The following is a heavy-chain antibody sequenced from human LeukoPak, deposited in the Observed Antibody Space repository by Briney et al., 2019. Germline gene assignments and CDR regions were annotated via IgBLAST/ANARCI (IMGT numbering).Heavy chain of an antibody. J-gene: IGHJ4*02. D-gene: IGHD5-18*01. CDR1: GYTFNSYG. CDR2: ISGYNGNT. V-gene: IGHV1-18*01. CDR3: ARGSASRGYSYGLPFDY. Sequence: ASVKVSCKASGYTFNSYGISWVRQAPGQGLEWMGWISGYNGNTNYAQKLQDRFTMTTDRSTSTVYMELRSLRSDDTAVYYCARGSASRGYSYGLPFDYWGQGTLVTVSS.